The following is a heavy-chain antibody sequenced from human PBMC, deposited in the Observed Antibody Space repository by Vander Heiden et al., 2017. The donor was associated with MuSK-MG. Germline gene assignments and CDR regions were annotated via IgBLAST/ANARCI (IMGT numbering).Heavy chain of an antibody. CDR1: GYSISSGYY. CDR3: ASRFWRQDY. J-gene: IGHJ4*02. Sequence: LVKPSETLSLTCTVSGYSISSGYYWGWIRQPPGKGLEWIGSIYHSGSTYYNPSLKSRVTISVDTSKNQFSLKLSSVTAADTAVYYCASRFWRQDYWGQGTLVTVSS. V-gene: IGHV4-38-2*02. CDR2: IYHSGST. D-gene: IGHD3-3*01.